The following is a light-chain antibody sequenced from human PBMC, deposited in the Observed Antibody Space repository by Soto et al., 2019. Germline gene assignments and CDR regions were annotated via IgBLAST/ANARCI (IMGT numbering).Light chain of an antibody. V-gene: IGKV3-20*01. CDR2: DTS. CDR3: QQYGSSGT. J-gene: IGKJ1*01. CDR1: QTLSNSF. Sequence: EIALTQSPGTLSLSPGERATLSCRASQTLSNSFIAWYQHKPGQAPRLLVYDTSNRATGIPDRFSGSGSGTDFTLTISRLEPEDFAVYYCQQYGSSGTFGQGTKVDIK.